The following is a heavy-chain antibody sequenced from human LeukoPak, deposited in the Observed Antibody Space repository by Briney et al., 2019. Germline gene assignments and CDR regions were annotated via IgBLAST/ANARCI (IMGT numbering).Heavy chain of an antibody. CDR1: GYTLTELS. D-gene: IGHD2-2*01. Sequence: ASVKVSCKVSGYTLTELSMHWVRQAPGKGLEWMGGFDPEDGETIYAQKFQGRVTMTEDTSTDTVYMELSSLRSEDTAVYYCARWVGGPAGINYYGMDVWGQGTTVTVSS. J-gene: IGHJ6*02. CDR3: ARWVGGPAGINYYGMDV. V-gene: IGHV1-24*01. CDR2: FDPEDGET.